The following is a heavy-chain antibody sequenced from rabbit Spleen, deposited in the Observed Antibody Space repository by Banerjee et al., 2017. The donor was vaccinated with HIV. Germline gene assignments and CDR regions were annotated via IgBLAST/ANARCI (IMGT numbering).Heavy chain of an antibody. V-gene: IGHV1S40*01. CDR3: GRSAGSIHYRHNL. CDR1: GFSFSSSYY. Sequence: QSLEESGGGLVQPEGSLTLTCTASGFSFSSSYYMCWVRQAPGAGLEWIGCIFTGSSGSTYYASWVNGRFTISKTSSTTVTLQMTSLTAADTATYFCGRSAGSIHYRHNLWGPGTLVTVS. CDR2: IFTGSSGST. D-gene: IGHD8-1*01. J-gene: IGHJ4*01.